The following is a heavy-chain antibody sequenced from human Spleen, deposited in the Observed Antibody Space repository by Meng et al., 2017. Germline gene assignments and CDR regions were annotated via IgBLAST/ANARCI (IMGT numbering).Heavy chain of an antibody. CDR1: GFSLRSFW. CDR3: GKDYRDSSVDY. D-gene: IGHD4-17*01. J-gene: IGHJ4*02. CDR2: MNEDGSTI. V-gene: IGHV3-74*01. Sequence: EAPVVEFGGGLVQPGGSLTLSCAASGFSLRSFWMHWVRQAPGKGLVWVARMNEDGSTINHAGSVMGRFIISRDSATNTLYLQMNSLRGEDTALYYCGKDYRDSSVDYWGQGALVTVSS.